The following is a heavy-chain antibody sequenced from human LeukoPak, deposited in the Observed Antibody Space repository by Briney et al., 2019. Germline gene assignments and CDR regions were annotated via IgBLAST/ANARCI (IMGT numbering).Heavy chain of an antibody. CDR2: ISAYNGNT. V-gene: IGHV1-18*01. Sequence: ASVKVSCKASGYTFTSYGISWVRQAPGQGLEWMGWISAYNGNTNYARKLQGRVTMTTDTSTSTAYMELRSLRSDDTAVYYCARESPDYYDSSGYYYYYCGMDVWGQGTTVTVSS. CDR1: GYTFTSYG. CDR3: ARESPDYYDSSGYYYYYCGMDV. J-gene: IGHJ6*02. D-gene: IGHD3-22*01.